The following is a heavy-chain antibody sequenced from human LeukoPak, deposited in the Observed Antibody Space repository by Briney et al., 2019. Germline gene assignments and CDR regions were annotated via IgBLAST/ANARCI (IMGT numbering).Heavy chain of an antibody. V-gene: IGHV3-30*02. J-gene: IGHJ4*02. CDR1: GFTFSSYG. CDR2: IRYDGSNK. D-gene: IGHD3-9*01. CDR3: ARDPHLTYYDILTGSLGDY. Sequence: PGGSLRLSCAASGFTFSSYGMHWVRQAPGKGLEWVAFIRYDGSNKYYAASVKGRFTISRDNSKNTLYLQMNSLRAEDTAVYYCARDPHLTYYDILTGSLGDYWGQGTLVTVSS.